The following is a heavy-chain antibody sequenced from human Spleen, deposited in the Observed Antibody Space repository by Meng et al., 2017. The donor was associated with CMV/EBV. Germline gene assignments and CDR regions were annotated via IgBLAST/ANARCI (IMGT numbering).Heavy chain of an antibody. CDR2: ITPVLNTI. CDR3: ARGVLRSWFDP. J-gene: IGHJ5*02. Sequence: SVKVSCKASGYTFTGYYMHWVRQAPGQGLEWMGRITPVLNTINYAQKFQGRVTFSADTSTTTAYMELSRLTSEDTAIYYCARGVLRSWFDPWGQGTLVTVSS. V-gene: IGHV1-69*08. CDR1: GYTFTGYY. D-gene: IGHD4/OR15-4a*01.